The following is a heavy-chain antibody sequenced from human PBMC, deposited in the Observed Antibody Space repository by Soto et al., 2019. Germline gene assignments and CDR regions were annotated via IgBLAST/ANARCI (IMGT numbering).Heavy chain of an antibody. D-gene: IGHD6-6*01. Sequence: SETLSLTCAVYGGSFSGYYWSWIRQPPGKGLEWIGYIYKSGRTYYNPSLKSRPIISLDTSKSQFFLSLSSVTPADTAVYYCARRLSASSGWFDPWGQGTLVTVSS. CDR3: ARRLSASSGWFDP. V-gene: IGHV4-34*11. CDR2: IYKSGRT. J-gene: IGHJ5*02. CDR1: GGSFSGYY.